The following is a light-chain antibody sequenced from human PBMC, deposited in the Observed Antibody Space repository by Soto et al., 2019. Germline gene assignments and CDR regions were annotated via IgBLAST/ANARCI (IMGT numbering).Light chain of an antibody. CDR3: QQFNNYPLT. CDR2: DAS. V-gene: IGKV1D-13*01. Sequence: AIQLTQSPSSLSASVGDRVTITCRASQGISSALAWYQHKPGKAPKLLIYDASRLESGVPSRFSGSGSGTDFTLTISSLQPADFATYYCQQFNNYPLTFGGGTKVEIK. CDR1: QGISSA. J-gene: IGKJ4*01.